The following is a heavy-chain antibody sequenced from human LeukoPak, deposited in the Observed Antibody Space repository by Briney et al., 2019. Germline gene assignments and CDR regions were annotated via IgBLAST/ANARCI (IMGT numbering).Heavy chain of an antibody. D-gene: IGHD4-11*01. Sequence: SVKVSCKPSRGSFSIYAFNWVRQAPGQGLEWMGRISPMLRSTRYAQKFQGRVTITADESTGTAYMELTALRPEDTATYYCAKEPTTYSDYAQFDSWGQGTLVTVSS. J-gene: IGHJ4*02. CDR3: AKEPTTYSDYAQFDS. V-gene: IGHV1-69*11. CDR1: RGSFSIYA. CDR2: ISPMLRST.